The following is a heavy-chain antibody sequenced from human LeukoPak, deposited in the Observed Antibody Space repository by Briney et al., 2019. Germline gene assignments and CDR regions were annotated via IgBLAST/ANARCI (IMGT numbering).Heavy chain of an antibody. V-gene: IGHV4-34*01. CDR1: GGSFSGYY. CDR2: INHSGST. J-gene: IGHJ5*02. Sequence: PSETLSLTCAVYGGSFSGYYWSWIRQPPGKGLEWIGEINHSGSTNYNPSLKSRVTISVDTSKNQFSLKLISVTAADTAVYYCARGERLVLLEKVNWFDPWGQGTLVTVSS. CDR3: ARGERLVLLEKVNWFDP. D-gene: IGHD3-3*01.